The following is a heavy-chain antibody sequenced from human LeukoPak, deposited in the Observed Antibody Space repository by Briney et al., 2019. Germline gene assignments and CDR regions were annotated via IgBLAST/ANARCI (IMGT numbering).Heavy chain of an antibody. CDR1: GGSFSGYY. D-gene: IGHD2-15*01. V-gene: IGHV4-34*01. CDR3: ARGSSLAYCSGGSCYGLYYYGMDV. J-gene: IGHJ6*02. Sequence: SETLSLTCAVYGGSFSGYYWGWIRQPPGKGLEWIGEINHSGSTNYNPSLKSRVTISVDTSKNQFSLKLSSVTAADTAVYYCARGSSLAYCSGGSCYGLYYYGMDVWGQGTTVTVSS. CDR2: INHSGST.